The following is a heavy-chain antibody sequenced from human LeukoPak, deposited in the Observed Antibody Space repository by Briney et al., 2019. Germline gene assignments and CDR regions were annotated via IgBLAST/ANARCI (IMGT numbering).Heavy chain of an antibody. CDR3: TPEVWELQGASDI. CDR2: IYGGGST. V-gene: IGHV3-66*01. D-gene: IGHD1-26*01. Sequence: GGSLRLSCAASGFTVSSNFMSWVRQAPGKGLEWVSVIYGGGSTYYADSVKGRFTISRDTSKNMLYLQMNSLRAEDTALYYCTPEVWELQGASDIWGQGTMVTVSS. J-gene: IGHJ3*02. CDR1: GFTVSSNF.